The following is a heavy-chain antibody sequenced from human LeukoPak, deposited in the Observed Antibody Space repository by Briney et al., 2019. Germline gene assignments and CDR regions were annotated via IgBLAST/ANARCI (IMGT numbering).Heavy chain of an antibody. CDR3: AKDRKERLSSSLDV. V-gene: IGHV3-30*04. J-gene: IGHJ6*04. CDR2: ISYDGSNK. Sequence: GGSLRLSCAASGFTFSSYAMHWVRQAPGKGLEWVAVISYDGSNKYYADSVKGRFTIPRDNSKNTLYLQMNSLRAEDTAVYYCAKDRKERLSSSLDVWGKGTTVTVSS. CDR1: GFTFSSYA.